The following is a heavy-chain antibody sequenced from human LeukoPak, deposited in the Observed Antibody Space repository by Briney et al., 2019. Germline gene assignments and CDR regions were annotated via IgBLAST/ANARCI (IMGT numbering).Heavy chain of an antibody. CDR3: AKFKGAVATTVDY. CDR2: ISSSGSTI. D-gene: IGHD5-12*01. J-gene: IGHJ4*02. V-gene: IGHV3-11*04. Sequence: PGGSLRLSCAASGFTFSDYYMSWIRQAPGKGLEWVSYISSSGSTIYYADSVKGRFTISRDNAKNTLYLQMNSLRAEDTAVYYCAKFKGAVATTVDYWGQGTLVTVSS. CDR1: GFTFSDYY.